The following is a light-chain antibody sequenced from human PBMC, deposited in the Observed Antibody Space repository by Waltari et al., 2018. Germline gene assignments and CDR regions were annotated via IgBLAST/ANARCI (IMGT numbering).Light chain of an antibody. CDR3: ATWDNSLSGRV. V-gene: IGLV1-47*01. CDR1: NSNIGSTY. Sequence: QSVLTQPPSASGTPGQRVTISCSGSNSNIGSTYTYWYQQFPGTAPKLLICRDNQRPSGVPDRFSGSKSGTSASLVISGLRSEDDADYYCATWDNSLSGRVFGGGTRVTVL. CDR2: RDN. J-gene: IGLJ3*02.